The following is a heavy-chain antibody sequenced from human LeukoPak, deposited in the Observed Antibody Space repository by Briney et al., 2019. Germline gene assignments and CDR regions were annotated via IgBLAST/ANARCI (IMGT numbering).Heavy chain of an antibody. V-gene: IGHV3-48*02. CDR1: GFTFSSYS. CDR2: ISSATRSI. Sequence: GGSLRLSCAASGFTFSSYSMNWVRQAPGKGLEWVSYISSATRSIYYADSLKGRFTISRDNAKNSLYLQMNSLRDEDTAVYYCARGVGYCGGDCYRAFDIRGQGTVVTVSS. CDR3: ARGVGYCGGDCYRAFDI. J-gene: IGHJ3*02. D-gene: IGHD2-21*02.